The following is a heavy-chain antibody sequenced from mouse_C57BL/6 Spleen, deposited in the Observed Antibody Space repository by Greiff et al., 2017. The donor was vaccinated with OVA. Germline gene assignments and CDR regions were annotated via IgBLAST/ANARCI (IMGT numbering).Heavy chain of an antibody. V-gene: IGHV1-80*01. D-gene: IGHD2-4*01. CDR2: IHPGDGDT. J-gene: IGHJ2*01. CDR1: GYAFSSYW. Sequence: VQLQQSGAELVKPGASVKISCKASGYAFSSYWMNWVKQRPGKGLEWIGQIHPGDGDTNYNGKFKGKATLTADKSSSTAYMQLSSLTSEDSAVYFCARKDYDGYFDYWGQGTTLTVSS. CDR3: ARKDYDGYFDY.